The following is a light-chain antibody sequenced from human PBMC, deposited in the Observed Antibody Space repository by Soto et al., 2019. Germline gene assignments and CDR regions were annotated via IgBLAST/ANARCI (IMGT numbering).Light chain of an antibody. CDR3: QNHNTVPLT. V-gene: IGKV1-27*01. CDR2: AAS. J-gene: IGKJ3*01. Sequence: DVQMTQSPSSLSASVGDRVTITCRASHDISNYVAWLQQKPGKAPKLLIYAASTLQPGVPSRFSGGGSGVDFTLTISSLQPEDVADDDCQNHNTVPLTFGPGTKVVIK. CDR1: HDISNY.